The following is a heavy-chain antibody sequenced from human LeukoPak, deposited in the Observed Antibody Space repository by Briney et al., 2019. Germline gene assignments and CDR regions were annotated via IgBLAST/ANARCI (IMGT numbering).Heavy chain of an antibody. V-gene: IGHV3-23*01. CDR3: ARMSSTWFCDH. D-gene: IGHD6-13*01. CDR1: GFIFGNDG. J-gene: IGHJ4*02. CDR2: ISGSGVST. Sequence: GGSLRLSCAAAGFIFGNDGMSWVRQAPGKGLEWVSGISGSGVSTYYAGSVKGRFTISRDNSKNTLYLQMNNLRAEDAALYYCARMSSTWFCDHWGQGTLVAVSS.